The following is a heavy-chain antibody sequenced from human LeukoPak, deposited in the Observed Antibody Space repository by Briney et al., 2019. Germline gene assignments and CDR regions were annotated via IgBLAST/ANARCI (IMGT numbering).Heavy chain of an antibody. CDR2: INHSGST. Sequence: SETLSLTCAVYGGSFSGYYWSWIRQPPGKGLEWIGEINHSGSTNYNPSLKSRVTISVDTSKNQFSLKLSSVTAADTAVYYCARTSSWSRSSDYWGQGTLVTVSS. CDR3: ARTSSWSRSSDY. D-gene: IGHD6-6*01. CDR1: GGSFSGYY. J-gene: IGHJ4*02. V-gene: IGHV4-34*01.